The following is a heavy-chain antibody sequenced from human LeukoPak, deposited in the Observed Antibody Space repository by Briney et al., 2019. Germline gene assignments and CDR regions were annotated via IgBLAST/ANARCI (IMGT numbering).Heavy chain of an antibody. CDR1: GFTFSSYS. J-gene: IGHJ6*02. CDR3: ARDGVVVVAGTSGGYYGMDV. D-gene: IGHD2-15*01. Sequence: PGGSLRLSCAASGFTFSSYSMSWVRQAPGKGLEWVSYISSSSSTIYYADSVKGRFTISRDNAKNSLYLQMNSLRDEDTAVYYCARDGVVVVAGTSGGYYGMDVWGQGTTVTVSS. V-gene: IGHV3-48*02. CDR2: ISSSSSTI.